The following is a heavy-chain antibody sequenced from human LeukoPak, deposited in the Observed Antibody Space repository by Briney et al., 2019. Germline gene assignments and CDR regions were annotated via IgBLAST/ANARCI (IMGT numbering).Heavy chain of an antibody. Sequence: PGGSLRLSCAASGFTFIDYEMHWVRQAIGKGLEWVSAIGIRGDTHYSGSVKGGFTISRENAESSLYLQMNSLRAEDTAVYYCARGGIQVSGIDEFDYWGQGTLVTVSS. V-gene: IGHV3-13*01. CDR3: ARGGIQVSGIDEFDY. CDR2: IGIRGDT. J-gene: IGHJ4*02. CDR1: GFTFIDYE. D-gene: IGHD6-19*01.